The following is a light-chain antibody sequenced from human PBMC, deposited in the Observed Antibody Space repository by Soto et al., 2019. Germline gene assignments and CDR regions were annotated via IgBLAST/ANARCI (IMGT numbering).Light chain of an antibody. Sequence: DIVMTQSPVTLSVSPGESATLXFRASQNIESNLAWYQQKPGQSPRLLIYTASTRASGIPARFSGSGYGTEFTLTISSLQSEDSAVYYCQQCNNWPPLTFGGGTKVDIK. J-gene: IGKJ4*01. V-gene: IGKV3-15*01. CDR1: QNIESN. CDR2: TAS. CDR3: QQCNNWPPLT.